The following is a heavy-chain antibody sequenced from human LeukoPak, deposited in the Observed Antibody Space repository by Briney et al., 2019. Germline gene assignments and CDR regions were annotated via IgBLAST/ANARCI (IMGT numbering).Heavy chain of an antibody. J-gene: IGHJ3*02. CDR2: MNPNSGNT. CDR1: GYTFTSYD. D-gene: IGHD3-10*01. Sequence: ASVKVSCKASGYTFTSYDINWVRQAPGQGLEWMGWMNPNSGNTGYAQKFQGRVTITRNTSISTAYMELSSLRSEDTAVYYCAKVGTVYYRSAFDIWGQGTMVTVSS. V-gene: IGHV1-8*03. CDR3: AKVGTVYYRSAFDI.